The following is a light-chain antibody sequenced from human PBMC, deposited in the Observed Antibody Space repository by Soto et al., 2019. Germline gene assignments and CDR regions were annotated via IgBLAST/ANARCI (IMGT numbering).Light chain of an antibody. J-gene: IGKJ4*01. CDR1: QDISNF. CDR2: DAT. CDR3: QQHDNLPA. V-gene: IGKV1-33*01. Sequence: DIQMTQSSSSLSASVGDRVTITCRASQDISNFLNWYQQKTGKAPKLLIYDATKLETGVPSRFSGGGSGTDFTFTISSLQPEDIATHYCQQHDNLPAFGGGTKVEIK.